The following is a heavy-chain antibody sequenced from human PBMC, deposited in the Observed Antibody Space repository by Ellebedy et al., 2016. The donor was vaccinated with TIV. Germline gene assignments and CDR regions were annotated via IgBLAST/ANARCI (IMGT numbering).Heavy chain of an antibody. V-gene: IGHV3-7*01. CDR1: GFNFRSYW. Sequence: GESLKISCAASGFNFRSYWMTWVRQAPGKGLEWVAKVRQEGDEIYYVESVKGRFTISRDNAKNSLFLQMNSLRVEDTAVYYCARRASYGDYAVQVNPWFDPWGQGTLVTVSS. D-gene: IGHD4-17*01. CDR3: ARRASYGDYAVQVNPWFDP. J-gene: IGHJ5*02. CDR2: VRQEGDEI.